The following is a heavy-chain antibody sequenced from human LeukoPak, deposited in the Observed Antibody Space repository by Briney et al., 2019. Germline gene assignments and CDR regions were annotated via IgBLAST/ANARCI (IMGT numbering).Heavy chain of an antibody. V-gene: IGHV4-4*07. Sequence: SETLSLTCTVSGGSITAYYWSWIRQPAGKGLEWIGRISSSGDSTYSPSLKSRVTISVDTSKNQFSLKLSSVTAADTAVYYCARGGRGYSSSWYFDYWGQGTLVTVSS. CDR3: ARGGRGYSSSWYFDY. D-gene: IGHD6-13*01. CDR2: ISSSGDS. CDR1: GGSITAYY. J-gene: IGHJ4*02.